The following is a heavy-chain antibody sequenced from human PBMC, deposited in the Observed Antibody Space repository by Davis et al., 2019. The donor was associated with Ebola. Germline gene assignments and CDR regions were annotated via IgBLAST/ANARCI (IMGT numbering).Heavy chain of an antibody. CDR1: GGSFSGYY. D-gene: IGHD4-17*01. CDR3: ARGNYGDYIVLYYYNMDV. CDR2: INHSRRST. J-gene: IGHJ6*02. V-gene: IGHV4-34*01. Sequence: SETLSLTCAVYGGSFSGYYWSWIRQPPGKGLEWIGEINHSRRSTNYNPSLRSRVTISFDTSKNQFSLKLSSVTAADTAVYYCARGNYGDYIVLYYYNMDVWGQGTTVTVSS.